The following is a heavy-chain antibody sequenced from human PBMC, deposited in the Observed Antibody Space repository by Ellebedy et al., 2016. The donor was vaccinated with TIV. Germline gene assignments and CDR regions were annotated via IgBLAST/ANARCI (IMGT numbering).Heavy chain of an antibody. V-gene: IGHV3-48*02. CDR1: GFTFSSYS. CDR2: ISSSSSTI. CDR3: ARDFGPYGSGYGMDV. J-gene: IGHJ6*02. Sequence: GESLKISXAASGFTFSSYSMNWVRQAPGKGLEWVSYISSSSSTIYYADSVKGRFTISRDNAKNSLYLQMNSLRDEDTAVYYCARDFGPYGSGYGMDVWGQGTTVTVSS. D-gene: IGHD3-10*01.